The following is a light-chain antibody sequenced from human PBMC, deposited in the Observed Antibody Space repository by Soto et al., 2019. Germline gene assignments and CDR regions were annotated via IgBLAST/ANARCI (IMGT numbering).Light chain of an antibody. CDR3: QQYNNWYT. V-gene: IGKV3-15*01. CDR1: QSVNSN. CDR2: GA. Sequence: EIVMTQSPATLSVSPGERATLSCRASQSVNSNLAWYQQKPGQAPRLLIYGASRATGIPARFSGSGSGTEFTLTISSLQSEDFAVYYCQQYNNWYTFGQGTKVDIK. J-gene: IGKJ2*01.